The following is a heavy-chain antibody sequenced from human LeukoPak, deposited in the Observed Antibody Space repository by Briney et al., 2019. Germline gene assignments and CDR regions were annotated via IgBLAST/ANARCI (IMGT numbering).Heavy chain of an antibody. V-gene: IGHV4-39*01. J-gene: IGHJ3*02. CDR2: IHYSGSI. CDR1: GGSISSNSYF. CDR3: GSQKTLVWGAFRLFYSFCI. D-gene: IGHD3-10*01. Sequence: SETLSLTCTVSGGSISSNSYFWGWIRQPPGKGLEWIGIIHYSGSIYYSPSLKSRLSISIDTSKNQFSLKLSSVTAADTAVYYCGSQKTLVWGAFRLFYSFCILGQGTVVTVSS.